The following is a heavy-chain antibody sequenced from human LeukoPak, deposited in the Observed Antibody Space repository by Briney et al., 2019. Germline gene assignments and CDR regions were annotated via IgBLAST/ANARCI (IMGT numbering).Heavy chain of an antibody. CDR2: IYHSGST. Sequence: SETLSLTCTVSGYSISSGYYWGWIRQPPGKGLEWIGSIYHSGSTYYNPSLKSRVTISVDTSKNQFSLKLSSVTAADTAVYYCARLGDDFRSGYSSSSSPEYYFDYWGQGTLVTVSS. CDR3: ARLGDDFRSGYSSSSSPEYYFDY. V-gene: IGHV4-38-2*02. CDR1: GYSISSGYY. D-gene: IGHD3-3*01. J-gene: IGHJ4*02.